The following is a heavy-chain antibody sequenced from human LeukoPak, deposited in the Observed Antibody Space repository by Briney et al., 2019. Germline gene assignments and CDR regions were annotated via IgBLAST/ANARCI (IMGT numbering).Heavy chain of an antibody. CDR3: AREGIGELFFWFDP. CDR1: GFTSSSYG. V-gene: IGHV3-33*01. Sequence: PGGSLRLSCAASGFTSSSYGMHWVRQAPGKGLEWVAVIWYDGSNKYYADSVKGRFTISRDNSKNTLYLQMNSLRAEDTAVYYCAREGIGELFFWFDPWGQGTLVTVSS. D-gene: IGHD3-10*01. J-gene: IGHJ5*02. CDR2: IWYDGSNK.